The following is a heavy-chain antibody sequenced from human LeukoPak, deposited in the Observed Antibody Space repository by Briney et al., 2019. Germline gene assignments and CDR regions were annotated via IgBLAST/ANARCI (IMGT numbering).Heavy chain of an antibody. D-gene: IGHD4-17*01. Sequence: PGGSLRLSCAASGFTVSNAYMTWVRQAPGKGLEWVSDIYTAGSTYYAASVKGRFTISRDSSNNTLYLQMNSLRAEDTAVYYCASRRDYGINCWGQGTLVTVSS. CDR3: ASRRDYGINC. CDR2: IYTAGST. CDR1: GFTVSNAY. V-gene: IGHV3-53*01. J-gene: IGHJ4*02.